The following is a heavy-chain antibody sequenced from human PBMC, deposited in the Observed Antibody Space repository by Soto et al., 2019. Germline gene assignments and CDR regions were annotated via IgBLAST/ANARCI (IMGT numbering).Heavy chain of an antibody. CDR3: ARDPYYDSSGYLASNGMDV. J-gene: IGHJ6*02. CDR1: GFTVSSNY. Sequence: EVQLVESGGGLVQPGGSLRLSCAASGFTVSSNYMSWVRQAPGKGLEWVSVIYSDGSTYYAASVKGRFTISRHNSKNTLYLQMNSLRAEDTAVYYCARDPYYDSSGYLASNGMDVWGQGTTVTVSS. V-gene: IGHV3-53*04. CDR2: IYSDGST. D-gene: IGHD3-22*01.